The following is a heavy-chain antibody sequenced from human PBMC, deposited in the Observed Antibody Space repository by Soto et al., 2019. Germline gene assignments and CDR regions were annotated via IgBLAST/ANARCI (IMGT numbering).Heavy chain of an antibody. D-gene: IGHD6-13*01. CDR1: GFTFRSFT. CDR2: ISSSGGST. V-gene: IGHV3-23*01. J-gene: IGHJ5*02. Sequence: PGGSLRLSCAASGFTFRSFTMNWVRQAPGKGLEWVSTISSSGGSTYYADSVKGRFTISRDNSKNTLYLQMNSLRAEDTAVYYCAQGGSSWPLYNWFDPWGQGTLVTVSS. CDR3: AQGGSSWPLYNWFDP.